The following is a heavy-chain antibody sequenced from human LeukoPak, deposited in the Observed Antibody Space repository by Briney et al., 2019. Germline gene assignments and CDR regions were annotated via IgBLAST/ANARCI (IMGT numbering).Heavy chain of an antibody. CDR3: AKDLAVTYYYGTTGYSSGRTGFDT. CDR1: GFTFGLYG. Sequence: PAVSLSLSCAPSGFTFGLYGMHWDRPAPGHGLEWVAIISFDGSNEFYTDSVKGRFTISRDNSKNTMFLQMNSLRAEDTAVCYCAKDLAVTYYYGTTGYSSGRTGFDTWGQGTMVTVSS. D-gene: IGHD3-22*01. J-gene: IGHJ3*02. V-gene: IGHV3-30*18. CDR2: ISFDGSNE.